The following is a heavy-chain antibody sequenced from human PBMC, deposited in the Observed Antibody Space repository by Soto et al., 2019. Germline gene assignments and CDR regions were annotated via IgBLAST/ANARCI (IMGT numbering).Heavy chain of an antibody. Sequence: QVQLVQSGAEVKEPGDSVRVSCEASGYTFTAYYIHWVRQAPGQGLEWMGWINTKLGDTTYAQDFQGRLTVTRDMSISTVYMDLGRLTSDDTAIYYCARNMDYYYGPGSCNGHGVWGQGTTVNVFS. V-gene: IGHV1-2*02. CDR3: ARNMDYYYGPGSCNGHGV. J-gene: IGHJ6*02. D-gene: IGHD3-10*01. CDR2: INTKLGDT. CDR1: GYTFTAYY.